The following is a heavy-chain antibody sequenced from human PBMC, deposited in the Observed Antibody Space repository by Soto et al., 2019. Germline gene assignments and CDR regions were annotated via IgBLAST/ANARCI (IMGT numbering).Heavy chain of an antibody. CDR1: GFTVSSKY. D-gene: IGHD5-12*01. J-gene: IGHJ4*02. V-gene: IGHV4-59*08. CDR2: IYYSGST. CDR3: ASAGYDYWDQ. Sequence: GSLRLSCAASGFTVSSKYMNRIRQPPGKGLEWIGYIYYSGSTNYNPSLKRRVTISVDTSKNQFSLKLSSVTAADTAVYYCASAGYDYWDQWGQGTLVTVS.